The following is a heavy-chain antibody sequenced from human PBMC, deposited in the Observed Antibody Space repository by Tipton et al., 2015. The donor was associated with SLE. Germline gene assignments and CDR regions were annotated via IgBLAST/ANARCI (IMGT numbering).Heavy chain of an antibody. V-gene: IGHV3-72*01. Sequence: GSLRLSCAASEFTFNSYAMSWVRQAPGKGLEWVGRSRSKAHSFTTQYAASVKGRFTISRDASKNSMYLQMNSLKTEDTAVYYCTREERGALYGMDVWGQGTTVTVSS. J-gene: IGHJ6*02. D-gene: IGHD1-26*01. CDR2: SRSKAHSFTT. CDR3: TREERGALYGMDV. CDR1: EFTFNSYA.